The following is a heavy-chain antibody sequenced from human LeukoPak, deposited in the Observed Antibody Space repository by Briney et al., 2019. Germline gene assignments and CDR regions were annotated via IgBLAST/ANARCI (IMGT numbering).Heavy chain of an antibody. CDR2: INPNSGGT. CDR3: ARAVPRAVVVVVAATRYWFDP. D-gene: IGHD2-15*01. Sequence: ASVKVSCKASGYTFTCYYMHWVRQAPGQGLEWMGWINPNSGGTNYAQKFQGRVTMTRDTSISTAYMELSRLRSDDTAVYYCARAVPRAVVVVVAATRYWFDPWGQGTLVTVSS. CDR1: GYTFTCYY. J-gene: IGHJ5*02. V-gene: IGHV1-2*02.